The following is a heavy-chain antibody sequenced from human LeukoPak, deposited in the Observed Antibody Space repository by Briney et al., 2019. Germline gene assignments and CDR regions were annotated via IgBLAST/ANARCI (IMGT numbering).Heavy chain of an antibody. V-gene: IGHV3-23*01. CDR3: AKDGDRDYDFWSGYYSYYYYYMDV. CDR2: ISGSGGST. CDR1: GFTFSSYD. J-gene: IGHJ6*03. D-gene: IGHD3-3*01. Sequence: GGSLRLSCAASGFTFSSYDMTWVRQAPGRGLEWVSAISGSGGSTYYADSVKGRFTISRDNSKNTLYLQMNSLRAEDTAVYYCAKDGDRDYDFWSGYYSYYYYYMDVWGKGTTVTVSS.